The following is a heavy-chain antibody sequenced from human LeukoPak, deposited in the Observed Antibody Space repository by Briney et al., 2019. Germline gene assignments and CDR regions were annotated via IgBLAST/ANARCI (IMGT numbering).Heavy chain of an antibody. Sequence: GTLSLTCAVSGGSISSSNWWSWVRQAPGKGLEWISGISGSGASTYYADSVKGRFTISRDDSRNTLYLQMNSLRGDDTAVYYCAKDVGKWESLHFFDYWGQGTLVTVSS. D-gene: IGHD1-26*01. J-gene: IGHJ4*02. V-gene: IGHV3-23*01. CDR2: ISGSGAST. CDR1: GGSISSSN. CDR3: AKDVGKWESLHFFDY.